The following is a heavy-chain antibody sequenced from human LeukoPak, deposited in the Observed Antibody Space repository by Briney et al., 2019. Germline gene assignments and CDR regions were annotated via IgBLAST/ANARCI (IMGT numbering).Heavy chain of an antibody. CDR2: IKQDGSEK. Sequence: PGGSLRLSCAASGFTFSSYWMSWVRQAPGKGLEWVANIKQDGSEKYYVDSVKGRFTISRDNAKNSLYLQMNSLRAEDTAVYYCARDIYYDFWSSYLGDFDYWGQGTLVTVSS. CDR1: GFTFSSYW. D-gene: IGHD3-3*01. V-gene: IGHV3-7*01. J-gene: IGHJ4*02. CDR3: ARDIYYDFWSSYLGDFDY.